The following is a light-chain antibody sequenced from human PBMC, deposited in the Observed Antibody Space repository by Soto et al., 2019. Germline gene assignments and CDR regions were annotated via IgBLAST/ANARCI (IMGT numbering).Light chain of an antibody. CDR1: QSVSSNL. J-gene: IGKJ1*01. CDR3: QQYGSSPRT. Sequence: EIVLTQPPGTLSLSPGEGATLSCRASQSVSSNLLAWYQQKPGQAPRLLIYGATNRATGIPDRFSGSGSGTDFTLTISRLEPEDFAVYYCQQYGSSPRTFGQGTKVDI. CDR2: GAT. V-gene: IGKV3-20*01.